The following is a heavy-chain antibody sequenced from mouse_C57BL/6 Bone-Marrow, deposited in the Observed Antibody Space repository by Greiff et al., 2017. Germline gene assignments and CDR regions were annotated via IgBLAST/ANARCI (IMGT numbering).Heavy chain of an antibody. CDR3: ARSYGSNYDAMDY. CDR1: GFNIKNTY. Sequence: VQLQQSVAELVRPGASVKLSCTASGFNIKNTYMHWVKQRPEQGLEWIGRIDPANGNTKYAPKFKGKATITADTSSNTAYLQRSRLTSEDTAIYYCARSYGSNYDAMDYWGQGTSVTVSS. D-gene: IGHD1-1*01. J-gene: IGHJ4*01. V-gene: IGHV14-3*01. CDR2: IDPANGNT.